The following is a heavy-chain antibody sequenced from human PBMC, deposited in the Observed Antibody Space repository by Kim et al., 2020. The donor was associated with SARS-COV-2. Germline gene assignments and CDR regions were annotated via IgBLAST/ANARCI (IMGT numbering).Heavy chain of an antibody. V-gene: IGHV3-30*04. J-gene: IGHJ6*02. Sequence: GGSLRLSCAASGFTFSSFAMHWVRQAPGKGLEWVAVISYDGSNKYYADSVKGRFTISRDNSKNTLYLQMNSLRAEDTAVYYCARDQGLAVVTYGMDVWGQGTTVTVSS. D-gene: IGHD6-19*01. CDR3: ARDQGLAVVTYGMDV. CDR2: ISYDGSNK. CDR1: GFTFSSFA.